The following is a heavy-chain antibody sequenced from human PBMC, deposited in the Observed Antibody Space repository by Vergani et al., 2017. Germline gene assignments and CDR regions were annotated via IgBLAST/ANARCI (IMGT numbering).Heavy chain of an antibody. D-gene: IGHD6-19*01. V-gene: IGHV4-59*01. CDR1: GGSISDYY. Sequence: QVQLQESGPGLVKSSETLSLTCTVSGGSISDYYRNWLRQPPGEGLEWIGYIYKSGSSTYNPSLKGRVTISADTSKNQFSLKLTSVTAADTALYYCARDRGYSTGWYSAFDIWGQGTMVTVSS. J-gene: IGHJ3*02. CDR3: ARDRGYSTGWYSAFDI. CDR2: IYKSGSS.